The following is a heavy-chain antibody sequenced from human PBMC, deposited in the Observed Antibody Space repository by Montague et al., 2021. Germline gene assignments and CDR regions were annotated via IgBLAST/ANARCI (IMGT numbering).Heavy chain of an antibody. D-gene: IGHD6-13*01. Sequence: SETLSLTCTVSGASITSNIYYWGWTRQSPGKGLEWIGCIYYSGNSFYHPSLKSRITMAVDTSKNQFSLKLSSVTAADTAIHYCARVFSSWYVGWFDPWGQGTLVTVSS. CDR1: GASITSNIYY. J-gene: IGHJ5*02. CDR2: IYYSGNS. V-gene: IGHV4-39*07. CDR3: ARVFSSWYVGWFDP.